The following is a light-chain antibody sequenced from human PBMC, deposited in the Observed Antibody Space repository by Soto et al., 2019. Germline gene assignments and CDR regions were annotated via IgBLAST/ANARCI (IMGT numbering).Light chain of an antibody. CDR1: QSISSY. J-gene: IGKJ5*01. Sequence: ASQSISSYLNWYQQKPGKAPKLLIYAASSLQSGFPARFSSRGSCADSALLISSLSAQACATSNCERSYKAPSSLGEGTRLEIK. CDR2: AAS. V-gene: IGKV1-39*01. CDR3: ERSYKAPSS.